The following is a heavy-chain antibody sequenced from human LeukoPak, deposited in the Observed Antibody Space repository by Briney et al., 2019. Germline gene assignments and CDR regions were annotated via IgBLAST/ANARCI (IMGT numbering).Heavy chain of an antibody. J-gene: IGHJ3*02. CDR2: ISSSSSCI. CDR3: ARDSSSSWYNAFDI. CDR1: GFTFSSYS. Sequence: GGSLRLSCAASGFTFSSYSMNWVRQAPGKGLEWVSSISSSSSCIYYADSVKGRFTISRDNAKNSLYLQMNSLRAEDTAVYYCARDSSSSWYNAFDIWGQGTMVTVSS. D-gene: IGHD6-13*01. V-gene: IGHV3-21*01.